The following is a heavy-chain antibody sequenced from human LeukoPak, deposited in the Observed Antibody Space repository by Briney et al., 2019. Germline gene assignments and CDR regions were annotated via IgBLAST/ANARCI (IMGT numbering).Heavy chain of an antibody. CDR3: ARRRTRGIAAAGTRQGGFDY. CDR1: GDSINNNNYY. V-gene: IGHV4-39*01. D-gene: IGHD6-13*01. CDR2: IYYNGRT. Sequence: SETLSLTCTVSGDSINNNNYYWGWIRQPPGTGLEWIGNIYYNGRTYYSPSLKSRGTISVDTSNTQFSLKLSSVTAADTAVYYCARRRTRGIAAAGTRQGGFDYWGQGTLVTVSS. J-gene: IGHJ4*02.